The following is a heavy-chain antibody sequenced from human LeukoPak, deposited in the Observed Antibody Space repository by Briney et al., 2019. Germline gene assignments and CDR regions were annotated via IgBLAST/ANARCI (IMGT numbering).Heavy chain of an antibody. V-gene: IGHV1-69*05. Sequence: GASVKVSCKASGGTFSSYAISWVRQAPGQGLEWMGGIIPIFGTANYAQKFQGRVTMTRDTSTSTVYMELSSLRSEDTAIYYCARDNSVGDNAWWFDPWGQGTLVTVSS. J-gene: IGHJ5*02. D-gene: IGHD1-26*01. CDR2: IIPIFGTA. CDR3: ARDNSVGDNAWWFDP. CDR1: GGTFSSYA.